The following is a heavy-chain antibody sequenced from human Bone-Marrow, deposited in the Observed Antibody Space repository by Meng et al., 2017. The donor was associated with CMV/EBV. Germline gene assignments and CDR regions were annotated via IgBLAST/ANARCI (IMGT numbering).Heavy chain of an antibody. D-gene: IGHD4-23*01. Sequence: GESLKISCAASGFTFSSYEMNWVRQAPGKGLEWVAVISYDGSNKYYADSVKGRFTISRDNSKNTLYLQMNSLRAEDTAVYYCARHGRTHDAVDIWGQGTMDTV. V-gene: IGHV3-30-3*01. CDR2: ISYDGSNK. CDR1: GFTFSSYE. J-gene: IGHJ3*02. CDR3: ARHGRTHDAVDI.